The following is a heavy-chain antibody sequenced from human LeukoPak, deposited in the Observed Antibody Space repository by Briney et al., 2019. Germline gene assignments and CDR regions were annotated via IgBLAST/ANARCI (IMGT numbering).Heavy chain of an antibody. J-gene: IGHJ4*02. CDR3: ATHYYDSSGYYSPDY. D-gene: IGHD3-22*01. Sequence: GGSLRLSCAASGFTFTSYAMYWVRQAPGRGLEWVSIISYDGSNKYYADPVKGRFTISRDNSKNTLYLQMNSLRAEDTAVYYCATHYYDSSGYYSPDYWGQGTLVTVSS. CDR2: ISYDGSNK. V-gene: IGHV3-30-3*01. CDR1: GFTFTSYA.